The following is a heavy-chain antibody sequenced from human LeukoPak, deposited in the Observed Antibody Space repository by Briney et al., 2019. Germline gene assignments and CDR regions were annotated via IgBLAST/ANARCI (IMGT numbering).Heavy chain of an antibody. CDR2: MNPNSGNT. CDR3: ARVAFHDYGDYNWFDP. D-gene: IGHD4-17*01. J-gene: IGHJ5*02. CDR1: GYTFTSYD. V-gene: IGHV1-8*01. Sequence: ASVKVSCKASGYTFTSYDINWVRQATGQGLEWMGWMNPNSGNTGYAQKFQGRVTMTRNTSISTAYMELSSPRSEDTAVYYCARVAFHDYGDYNWFDPWGQGTLVTVSS.